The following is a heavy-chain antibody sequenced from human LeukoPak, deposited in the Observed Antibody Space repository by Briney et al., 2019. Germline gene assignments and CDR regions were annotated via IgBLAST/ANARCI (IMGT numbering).Heavy chain of an antibody. V-gene: IGHV1-18*01. D-gene: IGHD3-9*01. J-gene: IGHJ4*02. Sequence: GASVKVSCKASGYTFTSFGITWVRQAPGQGLAWVGWSSASNGNTKYAQKFQGRVAMTTDTSTSTAYMELSSLRSDDTAVYYYARVNSPYYNILTGYFYWGQGTLVTVSS. CDR3: ARVNSPYYNILTGYFY. CDR1: GYTFTSFG. CDR2: SSASNGNT.